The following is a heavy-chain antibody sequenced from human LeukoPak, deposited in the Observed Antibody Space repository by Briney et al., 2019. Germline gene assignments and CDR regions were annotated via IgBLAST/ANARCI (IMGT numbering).Heavy chain of an antibody. Sequence: PGGSLRLSCAAAGFTFSDYNMNWVRQAPGKGLEWVSYITNGGSTVHHADSVKGRFTISRYNAKKTLYRQMNSLRAEDTAVYYCARSIGLTGGGVDVWGQGTTVTVSS. CDR1: GFTFSDYN. V-gene: IGHV3-11*01. CDR3: ARSIGLTGGGVDV. D-gene: IGHD3-9*01. CDR2: ITNGGSTV. J-gene: IGHJ6*02.